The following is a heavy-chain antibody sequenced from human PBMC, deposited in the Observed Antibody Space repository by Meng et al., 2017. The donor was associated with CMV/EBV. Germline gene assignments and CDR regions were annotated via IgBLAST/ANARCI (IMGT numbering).Heavy chain of an antibody. CDR2: FLSDVSNK. J-gene: IGHJ5*02. CDR1: GSTFSSYA. D-gene: IGHD6-13*01. Sequence: GRSLRPSCAASGSTFSSYAMHWVRQAPGKGLEWVAVFLSDVSNKYYADSVKGRFTISRDNSKNTLYLHMNSLRAEDTAVYYCAKEGLGYLAAGYNWFDPWGQGTLVTVSS. CDR3: AKEGLGYLAAGYNWFDP. V-gene: IGHV3-30-3*01.